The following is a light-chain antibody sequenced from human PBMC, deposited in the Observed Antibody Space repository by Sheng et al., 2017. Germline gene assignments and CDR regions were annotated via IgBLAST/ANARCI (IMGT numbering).Light chain of an antibody. Sequence: QSALTQPASVSGSPGQSITIPCTGATSDVNSYKYVSWYQHHPDKAPKLIIYDVIYRPSGVSPRFSGSKSGNRASLTISGLQAEDEADYYCTSYTTYRTWVFGGGTKLTVL. V-gene: IGLV2-14*03. CDR1: TSDVNSYKY. CDR2: DVI. J-gene: IGLJ3*02. CDR3: TSYTTYRTWV.